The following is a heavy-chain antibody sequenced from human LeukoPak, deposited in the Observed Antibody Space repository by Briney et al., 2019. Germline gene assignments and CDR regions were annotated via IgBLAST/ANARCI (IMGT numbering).Heavy chain of an antibody. Sequence: PGGSLRLSCAASGFTFSSYGMHWVRQAPGKGLEWVAFIRYDGSNKYYADSVKGRFTISRDNSKNTLYLQMNSLRAEDTAVYYCAKASGYCSSTSCYLFDYWGQGTLVTVSS. V-gene: IGHV3-30*02. CDR1: GFTFSSYG. D-gene: IGHD2-2*01. CDR3: AKASGYCSSTSCYLFDY. J-gene: IGHJ4*02. CDR2: IRYDGSNK.